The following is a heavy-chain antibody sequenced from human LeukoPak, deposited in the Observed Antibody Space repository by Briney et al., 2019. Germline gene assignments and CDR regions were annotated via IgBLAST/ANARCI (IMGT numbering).Heavy chain of an antibody. J-gene: IGHJ4*02. V-gene: IGHV3-48*03. CDR2: ISSSGSTT. CDR1: GFTFSSYE. CDR3: ATYYYDALDY. Sequence: GGSLRLSCAASGFTFSSYEMNWDRQAPGKGLEWVSYISSSGSTTYYADSVKGLFTISRDNAKNSLYLQMNSLRAEDTAVYYCATYYYDALDYWGQGTLVTVSS. D-gene: IGHD3-3*01.